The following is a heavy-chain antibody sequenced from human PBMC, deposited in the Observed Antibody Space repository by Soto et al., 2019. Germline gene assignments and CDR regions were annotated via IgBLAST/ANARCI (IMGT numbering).Heavy chain of an antibody. J-gene: IGHJ1*01. CDR2: ISWNSGSI. CDR3: AKDIEYSGSYFYFQH. CDR1: GFTFDDYA. Sequence: GGSLRLSCAASGFTFDDYAMHWVRQAPGKGLEWVSGISWNSGSIGYADSVKGRFTISRDNAKNSLYLQMNSLRAEDTALYYCAKDIEYSGSYFYFQHWGHGTLVTVSS. V-gene: IGHV3-9*01. D-gene: IGHD1-26*01.